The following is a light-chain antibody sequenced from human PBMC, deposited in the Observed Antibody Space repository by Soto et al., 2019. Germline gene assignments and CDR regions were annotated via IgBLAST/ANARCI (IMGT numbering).Light chain of an antibody. Sequence: DIVMTQSPLSLPVTPGEPASISCRCSQSLLHSNGYNYLDWYLQKPGQSPQLXIYLGSNRASGVPDRFSGSGSGTDFTLKISRVEAEDVAIYYCMQALQTPITFGQGTRLEIK. J-gene: IGKJ5*01. V-gene: IGKV2-28*01. CDR1: QSLLHSNGYNY. CDR2: LGS. CDR3: MQALQTPIT.